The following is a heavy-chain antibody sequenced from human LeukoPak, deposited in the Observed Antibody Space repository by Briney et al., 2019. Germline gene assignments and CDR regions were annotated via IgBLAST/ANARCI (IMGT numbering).Heavy chain of an antibody. CDR1: GYSFTSYW. CDR3: ARHQHYYGSGSYSGIDY. J-gene: IGHJ4*02. D-gene: IGHD3-10*01. CDR2: IYPGDSDT. V-gene: IGHV5-51*01. Sequence: GESLQISCKGSGYSFTSYWIGWVRQLPGKGLEWMGIIYPGDSDTRYSPSFQGQVTISADQSISTAYLQWSSLKASDTAMYYCARHQHYYGSGSYSGIDYWGQGTLVTVSS.